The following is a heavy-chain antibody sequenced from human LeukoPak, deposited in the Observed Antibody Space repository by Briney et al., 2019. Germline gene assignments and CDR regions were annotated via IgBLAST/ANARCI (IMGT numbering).Heavy chain of an antibody. CDR1: GYTFTSYG. V-gene: IGHV1-18*01. CDR2: ISAYSGDT. D-gene: IGHD2-15*01. Sequence: GASVKVSCTASGYTFTSYGISWVRQAPGQGLEWMGWISAYSGDTNYAQKFQGRATMTTDTSTSTAYMELRSLSSDDTAVYYCGRGPKAGGPHHDKDVWGRGTTVTVSS. J-gene: IGHJ6*02. CDR3: GRGPKAGGPHHDKDV.